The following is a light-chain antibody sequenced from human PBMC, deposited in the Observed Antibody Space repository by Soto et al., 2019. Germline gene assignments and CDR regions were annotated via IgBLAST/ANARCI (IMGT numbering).Light chain of an antibody. Sequence: EIVLTQSPATLSLSPGERATLSCRASQSVSSYLAGYQQKPGQAPTLLIYDASNRATGIPARFSGSGSGTDFTLTISSLEPEDFAVYYCHQRSNWPLTFGGGTKVAIK. CDR2: DAS. V-gene: IGKV3-11*01. CDR3: HQRSNWPLT. J-gene: IGKJ4*01. CDR1: QSVSSY.